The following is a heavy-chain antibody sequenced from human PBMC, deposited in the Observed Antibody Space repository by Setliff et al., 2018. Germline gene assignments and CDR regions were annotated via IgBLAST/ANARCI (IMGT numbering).Heavy chain of an antibody. D-gene: IGHD3-3*01. CDR3: ARAPGRRSGYSAYYYDY. CDR1: GGSISSYY. J-gene: IGHJ4*02. Sequence: SETLSLTCTVSGGSISSYYWSWIRQPPGKGLEWIGYIYYSGSTNYNPSLKSRVTISVDTSKNQFSLKLSSVTAADTAVYYCARAPGRRSGYSAYYYDYWGQGVLVTV. V-gene: IGHV4-59*01. CDR2: IYYSGST.